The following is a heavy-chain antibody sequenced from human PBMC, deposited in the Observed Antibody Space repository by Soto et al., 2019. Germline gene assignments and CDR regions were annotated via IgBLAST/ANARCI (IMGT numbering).Heavy chain of an antibody. J-gene: IGHJ4*02. D-gene: IGHD4-17*01. CDR3: ARLIGYGDWTFDY. V-gene: IGHV4-59*08. CDR2: IYYSGST. Sequence: QVQLQESGPGLVKPSETLSLTCTVSGGSISSYYWSWIRQPPGKGLEWIGYIYYSGSTNYNPSLKSRVTISVDTSKNQFSLKLSSVTAADTAVYYCARLIGYGDWTFDYWGQGTLVTVSS. CDR1: GGSISSYY.